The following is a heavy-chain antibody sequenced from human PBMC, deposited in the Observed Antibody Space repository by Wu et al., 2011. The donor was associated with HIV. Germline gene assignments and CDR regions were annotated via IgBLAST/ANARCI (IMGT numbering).Heavy chain of an antibody. V-gene: IGHV1-69*15. Sequence: QVQLVQSGAEVKKPGSSVKVSCKVSGDTFSSYVLTWVRQAPGQGLEWLGRVIPIFGTTNVAQKFDGRLSITVDASSSTVYMELSRLKSDDTAVYYCARGDWGGYDHFDYWGQGTLVTVSS. CDR1: GDTFSSYV. J-gene: IGHJ4*02. D-gene: IGHD5-12*01. CDR2: VIPIFGTT. CDR3: ARGDWGGYDHFDY.